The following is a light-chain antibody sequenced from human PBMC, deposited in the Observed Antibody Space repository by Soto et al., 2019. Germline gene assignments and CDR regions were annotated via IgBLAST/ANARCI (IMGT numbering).Light chain of an antibody. CDR3: ISYTSRSTLV. V-gene: IGLV2-14*01. J-gene: IGLJ1*01. CDR2: EVS. CDR1: TSHVGGYNY. Sequence: LSQTAAVSGASGESITIPSTPTTSHVGGYNYVSWYQQHPGKAPYLMIYEVSNRPSGVSTRVSGSKSGNTASLTISGLEAEDEADYNCISYTSRSTLVFGTGTKV.